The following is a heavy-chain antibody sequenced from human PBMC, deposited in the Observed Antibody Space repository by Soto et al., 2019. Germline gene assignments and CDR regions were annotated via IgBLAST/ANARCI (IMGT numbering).Heavy chain of an antibody. V-gene: IGHV1-69*02. J-gene: IGHJ3*02. Sequence: SVKVSCKASGGTFSSYTISWVRQAPGQGLEWMGRIIPILGIANYAQKFQGRVTITADKSTSTAYMELSSLRSEDTAVYYCARCWVRGVTAFDIWGQGKMVTVSS. CDR3: ARCWVRGVTAFDI. CDR2: IIPILGIA. D-gene: IGHD3-10*01. CDR1: GGTFSSYT.